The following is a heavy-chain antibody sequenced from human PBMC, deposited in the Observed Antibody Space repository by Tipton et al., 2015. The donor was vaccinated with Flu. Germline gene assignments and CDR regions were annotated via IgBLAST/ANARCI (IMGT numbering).Heavy chain of an antibody. CDR1: GGSINSYY. D-gene: IGHD3-10*01. CDR2: IDANGGTT. V-gene: IGHV3-23*01. CDR3: ATNLVRGVPFY. Sequence: LSLTCTVSGGSINSYYWSWIRQPPGKGLEGVSSIDANGGTTNYADSVKGRFTVSRDNSKNTLYLQLKSLRAEDTAVYYCATNLVRGVPFYWGQGTLVTVSS. J-gene: IGHJ4*02.